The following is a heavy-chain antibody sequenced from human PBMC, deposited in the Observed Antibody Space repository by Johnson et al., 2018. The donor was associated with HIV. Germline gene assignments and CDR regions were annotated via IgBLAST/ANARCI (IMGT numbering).Heavy chain of an antibody. CDR2: IRYDGSNK. D-gene: IGHD2-2*01. Sequence: QVQVVESGGGVVQPGGSLRLSCSASGFTFSDYGMHWVRQAPGKGLEWVTFIRYDGSNKYYADSVKGRFTISRDNSKNTLYLQMNSLSAEETAVYYCARAGLGYCSSTSCRGDAFDIWGQGTMVTVSS. V-gene: IGHV3-30*02. J-gene: IGHJ3*02. CDR3: ARAGLGYCSSTSCRGDAFDI. CDR1: GFTFSDYG.